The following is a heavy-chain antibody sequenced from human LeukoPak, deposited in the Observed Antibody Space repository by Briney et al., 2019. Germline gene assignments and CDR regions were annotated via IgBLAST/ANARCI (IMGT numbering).Heavy chain of an antibody. CDR1: GGSFSGYY. V-gene: IGHV4-34*01. J-gene: IGHJ3*02. CDR2: INHSGST. CDR3: ASGTGYYYDSSGYNDALDI. D-gene: IGHD3-22*01. Sequence: SETLSLTCVVYGGSFSGYYWSWIHQPPGKGLEWLGEINHSGSTNYNPSLKSRVTISVGTSKNQFSLKLSSVTAADTAVYYCASGTGYYYDSSGYNDALDIWGQGTMVTVSS.